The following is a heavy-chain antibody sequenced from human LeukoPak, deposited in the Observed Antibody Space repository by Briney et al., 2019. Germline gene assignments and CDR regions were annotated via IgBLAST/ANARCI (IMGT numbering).Heavy chain of an antibody. V-gene: IGHV4-61*01. J-gene: IGHJ6*03. CDR1: GYSISSGYY. D-gene: IGHD4-17*01. Sequence: SETLSLTCTVSGYSISSGYYWSWIRQPPGKGLEWIGYIYYSGSTNYNPPLKSRVTISVDTSKNQFSLKLSSVTAADTAVYYCARVVGYGDPNYYYYYYMDVWGKGTTVTISS. CDR2: IYYSGST. CDR3: ARVVGYGDPNYYYYYYMDV.